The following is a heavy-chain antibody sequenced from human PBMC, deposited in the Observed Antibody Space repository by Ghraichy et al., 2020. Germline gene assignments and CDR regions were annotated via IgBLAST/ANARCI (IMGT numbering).Heavy chain of an antibody. CDR1: GFTFSSHA. CDR3: AKKLD. D-gene: IGHD3-3*02. Sequence: GGSLRLSCAASGFTFSSHAMSWVRRAPGKGLEWVAGITGSGGSTYYANFVKGRFTISRDNSNNALYLQMNSLRVEDTAMYYCAKKLDWGQGTLVTVSS. V-gene: IGHV3-23*01. CDR2: ITGSGGST. J-gene: IGHJ4*02.